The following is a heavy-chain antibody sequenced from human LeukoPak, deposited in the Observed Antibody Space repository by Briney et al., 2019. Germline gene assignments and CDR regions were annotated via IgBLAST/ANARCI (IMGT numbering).Heavy chain of an antibody. CDR2: IKQDGNEK. V-gene: IGHV3-7*01. J-gene: IGHJ4*02. CDR3: ARSASGPLDY. Sequence: GGSLRLSCAASGFTFSSYWMSWVRQAPGKGLEWVANIKQDGNEKYYADSVKGRFTISRDNARNSLYLQMNSLRVDDTAVYYCARSASGPLDYWGQGTLVTVSS. D-gene: IGHD2-8*02. CDR1: GFTFSSYW.